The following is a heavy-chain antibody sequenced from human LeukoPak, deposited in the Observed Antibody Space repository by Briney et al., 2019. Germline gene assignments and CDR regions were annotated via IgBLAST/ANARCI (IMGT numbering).Heavy chain of an antibody. J-gene: IGHJ4*02. CDR1: GDSVSSNSAA. CDR3: AKQVGDTPYFDY. Sequence: SQTLSLTCAISGDSVSSNSAAWNWIRQSPSRGLEWLARTYYRSKWYNDYAVPVKSRITINPDTSKNQFSLQLNSVTPEDTAVYYCAKQVGDTPYFDYWGQGTLVTVSS. V-gene: IGHV6-1*01. CDR2: TYYRSKWYN. D-gene: IGHD1-26*01.